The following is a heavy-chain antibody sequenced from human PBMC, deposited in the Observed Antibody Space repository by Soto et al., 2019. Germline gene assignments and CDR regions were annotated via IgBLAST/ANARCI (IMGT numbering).Heavy chain of an antibody. V-gene: IGHV3-7*05. Sequence: EVQLVESGGGLVQPGGSLRLSCAASGFTFSDYWMSWVRQAPGKGLECVANIKRDGSEEYYVDPVKGRFTISRDNAKNSLYLQMNSLRAEDTAVYYCAISMGRGENDYWGQGTLVAVSS. CDR2: IKRDGSEE. CDR1: GFTFSDYW. J-gene: IGHJ4*02. CDR3: AISMGRGENDY. D-gene: IGHD3-10*01.